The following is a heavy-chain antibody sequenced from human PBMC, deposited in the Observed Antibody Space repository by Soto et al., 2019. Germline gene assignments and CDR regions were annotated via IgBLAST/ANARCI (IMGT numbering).Heavy chain of an antibody. D-gene: IGHD2-8*02. CDR3: AKDVLEQSSKHYWYFDL. J-gene: IGHJ2*01. V-gene: IGHV3-23*01. CDR1: GFTFSSYA. Sequence: GGTLRLSCAASGFTFSSYAMSWVRQAPGKGLEWVSAISGSGGSTYYADSVKGRFTISRDNSKYTLYLQMNSLRAEDTAVYYCAKDVLEQSSKHYWYFDLWGRGTLVTVSS. CDR2: ISGSGGST.